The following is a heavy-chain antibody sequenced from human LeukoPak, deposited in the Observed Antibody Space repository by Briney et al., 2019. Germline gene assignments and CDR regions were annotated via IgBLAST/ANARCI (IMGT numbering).Heavy chain of an antibody. D-gene: IGHD2-15*01. V-gene: IGHV4-59*05. CDR1: GGSISSYY. Sequence: PSETLSLTCTVSGGSISSYYWSWIRQPAGKGLEWIGSIYYSGSTYYNPSLKSRVTISVDTSKNQFSLKLSSVTAADTAVYYCARLIVVVVAANGAYYNWFDPWGQGTLVTVSS. CDR3: ARLIVVVVAANGAYYNWFDP. J-gene: IGHJ5*02. CDR2: IYYSGST.